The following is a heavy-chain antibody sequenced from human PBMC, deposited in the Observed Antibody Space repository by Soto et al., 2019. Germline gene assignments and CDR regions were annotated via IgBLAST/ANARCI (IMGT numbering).Heavy chain of an antibody. V-gene: IGHV3-7*03. Sequence: VGSLRLSGAASGFSFSSYWMSWVRQAPGKGLEWVANIKQDGSEKYYVDSVKGRFTISRDNAKNSLYLQMNSLRAEDTAVYYCARVPYYYDSSGYSYWYFDLWGRGTLVTVSS. CDR1: GFSFSSYW. J-gene: IGHJ2*01. CDR3: ARVPYYYDSSGYSYWYFDL. D-gene: IGHD3-22*01. CDR2: IKQDGSEK.